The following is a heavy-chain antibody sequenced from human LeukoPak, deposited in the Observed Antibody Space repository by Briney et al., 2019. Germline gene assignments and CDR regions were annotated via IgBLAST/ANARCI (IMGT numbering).Heavy chain of an antibody. D-gene: IGHD3-10*01. CDR2: IYHSGST. Sequence: SETLSLTCTVSGGSISSGGYYWSWIRQPPGKGLEWIGYIYHSGSTYYNPSLKSRVTISVDRSKNQFSLKLSSVTAADTAVYYCARAYYYGSGSYYFWFDPWGQGTLVTVSS. CDR1: GGSISSGGYY. CDR3: ARAYYYGSGSYYFWFDP. V-gene: IGHV4-30-2*01. J-gene: IGHJ5*02.